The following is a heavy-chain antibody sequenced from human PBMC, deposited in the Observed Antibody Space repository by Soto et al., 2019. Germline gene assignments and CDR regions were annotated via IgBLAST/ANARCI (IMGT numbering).Heavy chain of an antibody. V-gene: IGHV3-23*01. CDR2: ISGSGDST. D-gene: IGHD6-19*01. CDR1: GFTLSSYA. J-gene: IGHJ6*02. Sequence: PGGYLRLSCAGSGFTLSSYALSQVRQAPGKGLEWVSGISGSGDSTYYADSVKGRFTISRDYSKNTLYVQMGSLRAEDTAVYYCAKAIEQWLVRGASGYYGMDVWGQGTTVTVSS. CDR3: AKAIEQWLVRGASGYYGMDV.